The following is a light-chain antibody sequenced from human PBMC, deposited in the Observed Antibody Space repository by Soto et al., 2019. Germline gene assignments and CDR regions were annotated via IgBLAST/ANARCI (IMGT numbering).Light chain of an antibody. Sequence: EIVMTQSPATLSVSPGERATLSCRASKSVSSNLAWYQQKPGQAPRLLIYDASNRATGIPARFSGSGSGTDFTLTISSLEPEDFAVYYCQQRSNWPPWTFGQGTKVDIK. J-gene: IGKJ1*01. CDR3: QQRSNWPPWT. V-gene: IGKV3-11*01. CDR2: DAS. CDR1: KSVSSN.